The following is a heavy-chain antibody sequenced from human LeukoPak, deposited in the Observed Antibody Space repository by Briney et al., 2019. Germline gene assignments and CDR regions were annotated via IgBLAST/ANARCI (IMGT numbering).Heavy chain of an antibody. D-gene: IGHD6-13*01. CDR3: AKKPGEQQLGGGH. CDR2: ISGSGGST. Sequence: PGGSLRLSCAASGFTFSNAWMSWVRQAPGMGLEWVSAISGSGGSTNYADSVKGRFTISRDNAKNTLYLQMNSLRAEDTAVYYCAKKPGEQQLGGGHWGQGTLVTVSS. V-gene: IGHV3-23*01. CDR1: GFTFSNAW. J-gene: IGHJ4*02.